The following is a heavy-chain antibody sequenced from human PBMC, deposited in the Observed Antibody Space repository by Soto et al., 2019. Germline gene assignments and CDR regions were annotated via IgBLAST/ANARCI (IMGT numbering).Heavy chain of an antibody. J-gene: IGHJ4*02. CDR3: ARGIGVAAAGLDY. CDR1: GGSFSGYY. V-gene: IGHV4-34*01. D-gene: IGHD6-13*01. CDR2: INHSGST. Sequence: QVQLQQWGAGLLKPSETLSLTCAVYGGSFSGYYWSWIRQPPGKGLEWIGEINHSGSTNYNPSLKSRVTISVDTSKNQFSLKLSSVTAADTAVYYCARGIGVAAAGLDYWGQGTLVTVSS.